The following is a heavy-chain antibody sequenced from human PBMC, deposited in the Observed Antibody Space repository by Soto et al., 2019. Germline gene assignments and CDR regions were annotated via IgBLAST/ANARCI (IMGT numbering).Heavy chain of an antibody. D-gene: IGHD5-18*01. CDR2: IYHSGSA. Sequence: QLQLQESGPGLVRPSETLSLTCTVSDYSISTTSASWGWIRQPPGKGLQWIGSIYHSGSAYYNPSMKSRVTISVDTYMNQFTLKSSAVTAADTAGDDCARPWGYKYGHIDYWGQGTLVTVSS. J-gene: IGHJ4*02. V-gene: IGHV4-39*01. CDR1: DYSISTTSAS. CDR3: ARPWGYKYGHIDY.